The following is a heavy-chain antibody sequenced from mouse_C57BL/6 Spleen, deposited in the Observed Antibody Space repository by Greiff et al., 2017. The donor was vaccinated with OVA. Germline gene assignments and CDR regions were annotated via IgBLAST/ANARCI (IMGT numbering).Heavy chain of an antibody. V-gene: IGHV14-2*01. CDR1: GFNIKDYY. Sequence: VQLKHSGAELVKPGASVKLSCTASGFNIKDYYMHWVKQRPEQGLEWIGRIDPEDGETKYAPKFQGKATITADKSSNTAYLQLSSLTSEDTAVYYCVRGGSSYDYYAMDYGGQGTSVTVSS. CDR2: IDPEDGET. J-gene: IGHJ4*01. CDR3: VRGGSSYDYYAMDY. D-gene: IGHD1-1*01.